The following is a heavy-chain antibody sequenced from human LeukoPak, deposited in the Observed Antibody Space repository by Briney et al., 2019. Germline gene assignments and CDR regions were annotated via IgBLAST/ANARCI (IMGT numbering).Heavy chain of an antibody. D-gene: IGHD6-19*01. CDR3: ARRPTSGQYYFDE. CDR1: GSPFTRYW. Sequence: PGESLQISCQGSGSPFTRYWIAWVRPVPGKGLEWMAIMNPGDADATYSPSFQGQVTVSVDKSVSTAYLQWSSLRAADTAIYYCARRPTSGQYYFDEWGQGTLVTVPS. CDR2: MNPGDADA. V-gene: IGHV5-51*01. J-gene: IGHJ4*02.